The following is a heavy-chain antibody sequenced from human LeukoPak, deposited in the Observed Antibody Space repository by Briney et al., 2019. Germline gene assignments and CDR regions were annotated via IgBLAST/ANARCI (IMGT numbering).Heavy chain of an antibody. Sequence: PSETLSLTCTVSGGSISSYYWSWIRQPPGKGLEWIGYIYYSGSTNYNPSLKSRVTISVDTSKNQFSLKLSSVTAADTAVYYCARGVSGGDYSDCWGQGTLVTVSS. CDR3: ARGVSGGDYSDC. J-gene: IGHJ4*02. D-gene: IGHD2-21*01. CDR2: IYYSGST. CDR1: GGSISSYY. V-gene: IGHV4-59*01.